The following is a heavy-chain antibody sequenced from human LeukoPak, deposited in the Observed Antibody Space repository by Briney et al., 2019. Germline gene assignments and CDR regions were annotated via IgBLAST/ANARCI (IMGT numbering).Heavy chain of an antibody. Sequence: ASVKVSCKASGGTFSSYAISWVRQAPGQGLEWMGWISAYNGNTNYAQKLQGRVTMTTDTSTSTAYMELRSLRSDDTAVYYCARDLGGGNWFDPWGQGTLVTVSS. CDR1: GGTFSSYA. D-gene: IGHD3-16*01. V-gene: IGHV1-18*01. CDR2: ISAYNGNT. J-gene: IGHJ5*02. CDR3: ARDLGGGNWFDP.